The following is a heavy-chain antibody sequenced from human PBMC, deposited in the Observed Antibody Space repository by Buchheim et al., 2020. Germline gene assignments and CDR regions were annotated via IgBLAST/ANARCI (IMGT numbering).Heavy chain of an antibody. CDR3: ARGSGDYYFYGMDV. J-gene: IGHJ6*01. Sequence: QVLLQESGPGLVKPSETLPLTCTVSGGSISSYYWTWIRQSPGKGLEWIGYVYYSGSTNYNPSLKGRVTISVDTSKNQFSLKLTSVTAADTAVYFCARGSGDYYFYGMDVWGQGTT. CDR1: GGSISSYY. D-gene: IGHD2-15*01. CDR2: VYYSGST. V-gene: IGHV4-59*01.